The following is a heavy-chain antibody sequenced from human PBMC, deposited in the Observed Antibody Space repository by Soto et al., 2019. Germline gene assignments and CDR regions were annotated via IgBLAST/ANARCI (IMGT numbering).Heavy chain of an antibody. D-gene: IGHD6-6*01. V-gene: IGHV1-2*02. CDR3: ARAYAIAARRLEYFQH. Sequence: ASVKVSCKASGYTFTGYYMHWVLQAPGQGLEWMGWINPNSGGTNYAQKFQGRVTMTRDTSISTAYMELSRLRSDDTAVYYCARAYAIAARRLEYFQHWGQGTLVTVSS. CDR2: INPNSGGT. CDR1: GYTFTGYY. J-gene: IGHJ1*01.